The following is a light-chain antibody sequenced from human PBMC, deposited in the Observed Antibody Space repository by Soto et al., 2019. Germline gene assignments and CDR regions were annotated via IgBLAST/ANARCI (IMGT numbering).Light chain of an antibody. CDR3: FSYTSSGTYV. CDR1: SSDLGAYKY. Sequence: QSVLTQPASVSGSPGQSITISCAGTSSDLGAYKYVSWYQQHPDKAPKLILYEVSRRPSGVSNRFSGSKSGNTASLTISGLQAEDETDYYCFSYTSSGTYVFGTGTKVTV. CDR2: EVS. J-gene: IGLJ1*01. V-gene: IGLV2-14*03.